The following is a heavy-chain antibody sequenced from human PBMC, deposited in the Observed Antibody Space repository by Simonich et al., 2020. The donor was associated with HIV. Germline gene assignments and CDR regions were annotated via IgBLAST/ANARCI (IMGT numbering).Heavy chain of an antibody. Sequence: QVQLQQWGAGLLKPSETLSLTCAVYGGSFSGYDWSWIRQPPGKGLEWIGEIKHSGRTNYNPSLKSRVTISVDTSKNQFSLKLSSVTAADTAVYYCARGFYQRLYYFDYWGQGTLVTVSS. CDR3: ARGFYQRLYYFDY. CDR1: GGSFSGYD. V-gene: IGHV4-34*01. D-gene: IGHD2-2*01. CDR2: IKHSGRT. J-gene: IGHJ4*02.